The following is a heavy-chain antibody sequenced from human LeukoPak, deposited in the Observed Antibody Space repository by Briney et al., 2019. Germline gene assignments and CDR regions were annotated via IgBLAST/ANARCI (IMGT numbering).Heavy chain of an antibody. CDR1: GFTFSDYY. CDR2: ISSDGSTK. D-gene: IGHD6-13*01. J-gene: IGHJ4*02. V-gene: IGHV3-11*01. Sequence: GGSLRLSCAASGFTFSDYYMSWIRQAPGKGLEWVSYISSDGSTKYYADSVKGRFTTSRDNAKSSLYLQMNSLRAEDTAVYYCARVGSIAAAGSIDYWGQGTLVIVSS. CDR3: ARVGSIAAAGSIDY.